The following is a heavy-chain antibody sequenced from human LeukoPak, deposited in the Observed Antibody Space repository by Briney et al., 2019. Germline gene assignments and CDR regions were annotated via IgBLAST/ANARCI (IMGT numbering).Heavy chain of an antibody. CDR1: GYTFTTSC. CDR2: IYPSDSDT. D-gene: IGHD5-18*01. Sequence: GESLKISCRGSGYTFTTSCIGWVRQMPGKGLEWMGVIYPSDSDTRYSPPFQGQVTISADKSINTAYMQWSSLKASDTAMYYCARHVRYSYGPTFDYWGQGTLVTVSS. V-gene: IGHV5-51*01. J-gene: IGHJ4*02. CDR3: ARHVRYSYGPTFDY.